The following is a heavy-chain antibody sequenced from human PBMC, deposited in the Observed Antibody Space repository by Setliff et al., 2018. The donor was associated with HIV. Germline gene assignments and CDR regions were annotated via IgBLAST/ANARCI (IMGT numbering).Heavy chain of an antibody. Sequence: SETLSLTCTVSGGSISSGDYYWSWIRQPPGEGLEWIGYIYYSGSTYYNPSLKSRVTISLDTSQNQFYLNLPSVTAADTAVYYCARARYYHASGPLWEYWFDPWGQGTRVTVSS. CDR1: GGSISSGDYY. J-gene: IGHJ5*02. V-gene: IGHV4-30-4*08. CDR2: IYYSGST. CDR3: ARARYYHASGPLWEYWFDP. D-gene: IGHD3-10*01.